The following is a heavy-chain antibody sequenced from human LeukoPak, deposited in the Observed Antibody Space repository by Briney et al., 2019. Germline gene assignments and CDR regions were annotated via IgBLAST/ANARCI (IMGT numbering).Heavy chain of an antibody. V-gene: IGHV1-69*05. Sequence: ASVKVSCKASGGTFSSYAISWVRQAPGQGLEWMGRIIPIFGTANYAQKFQGRVTITTDESTSTAYMELSSLRSEDTAVYYCAREPRADYDSSCYLDYWGQGTLVTVSS. CDR2: IIPIFGTA. J-gene: IGHJ4*02. D-gene: IGHD3-22*01. CDR1: GGTFSSYA. CDR3: AREPRADYDSSCYLDY.